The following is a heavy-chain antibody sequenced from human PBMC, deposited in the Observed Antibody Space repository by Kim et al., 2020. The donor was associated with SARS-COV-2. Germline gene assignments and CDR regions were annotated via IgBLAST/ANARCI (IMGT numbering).Heavy chain of an antibody. D-gene: IGHD4-17*01. V-gene: IGHV1-69*01. Sequence: QKFKGRVTITADESTSTAYMELSSLRSEDTAVYYCARDLKAVTTYGMDVWGQGTTVTVSS. J-gene: IGHJ6*02. CDR3: ARDLKAVTTYGMDV.